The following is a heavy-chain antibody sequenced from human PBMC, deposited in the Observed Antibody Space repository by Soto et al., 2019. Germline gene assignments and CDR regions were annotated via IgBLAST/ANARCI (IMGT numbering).Heavy chain of an antibody. D-gene: IGHD3-10*01. Sequence: QVQLVQSGAEVKKPGSSVKVSCKASGGTFSSYTISWVRQAPGQGLEWMGRIIPILGIANYAQKFQGRVTITADKSTSTAYMELSSLRSEDTAVYYCAREEWFGELLGYGMDVWGQGTTVTVSS. V-gene: IGHV1-69*08. CDR2: IIPILGIA. CDR3: AREEWFGELLGYGMDV. CDR1: GGTFSSYT. J-gene: IGHJ6*02.